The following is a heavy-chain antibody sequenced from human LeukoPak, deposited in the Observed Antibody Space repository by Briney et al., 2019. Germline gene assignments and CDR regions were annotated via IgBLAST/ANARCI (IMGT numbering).Heavy chain of an antibody. J-gene: IGHJ5*02. CDR2: IYPNSGGT. D-gene: IGHD5-18*01. CDR3: ARGIGYSYGLFDP. Sequence: ASVKVSCKASGYTFTGYYMHWVRQAPGQGLEWMGWIYPNSGGTNYAQKFQGRVTMTRDTSISTAYMELSRLRSDDTAVYYCARGIGYSYGLFDPWGQGTLVTVSS. V-gene: IGHV1-2*02. CDR1: GYTFTGYY.